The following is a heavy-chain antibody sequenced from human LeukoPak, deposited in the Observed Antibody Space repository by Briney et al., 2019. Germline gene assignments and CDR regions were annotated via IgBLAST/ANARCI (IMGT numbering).Heavy chain of an antibody. Sequence: PGGSLRLSCAASGFTFNDYPMHWVRQAPGKGLEWVAVISYDGSNKYYADSVKGRFTISRDNSKNTLYLQMNSLRAEDTAVYYCARPVQGYYYYGMDVWGQGTTVTVSS. CDR2: ISYDGSNK. CDR1: GFTFNDYP. V-gene: IGHV3-30*04. CDR3: ARPVQGYYYYGMDV. J-gene: IGHJ6*02.